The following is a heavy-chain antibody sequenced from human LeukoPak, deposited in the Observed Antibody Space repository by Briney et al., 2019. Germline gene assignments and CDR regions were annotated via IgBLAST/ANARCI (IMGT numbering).Heavy chain of an antibody. Sequence: PETLSLTCTVSGGSISSYYWSWIRQPPGKGLEWIGYIYYSGSTNYNPSLKSRVTISVDTSKNQFSLKLSSVTAADTAVYYCARVTYYYDSSGYYLFDYWGQGTLVTVSS. CDR2: IYYSGST. J-gene: IGHJ4*02. D-gene: IGHD3-22*01. CDR1: GGSISSYY. V-gene: IGHV4-59*01. CDR3: ARVTYYYDSSGYYLFDY.